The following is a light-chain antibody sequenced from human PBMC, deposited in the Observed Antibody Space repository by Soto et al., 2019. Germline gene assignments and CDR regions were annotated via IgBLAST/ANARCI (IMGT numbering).Light chain of an antibody. CDR3: SSYTTRSTRV. Sequence: QSALTQPASVSGSPGQSITISCTGTSSDVGGYKFVSWYQQHPGKAPKLMIYEVSNRPSGVSNRFSGSKSGNTASLTISVLQAEDEADYYCSSYTTRSTRVFGGGTKLTVL. V-gene: IGLV2-14*01. J-gene: IGLJ3*02. CDR1: SSDVGGYKF. CDR2: EVS.